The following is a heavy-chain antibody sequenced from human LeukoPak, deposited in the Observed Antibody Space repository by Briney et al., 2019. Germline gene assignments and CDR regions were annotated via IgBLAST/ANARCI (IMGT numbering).Heavy chain of an antibody. Sequence: GSTVKVSCKASGYTFTSYAMHWVRQAPGQRPEWMGWINGGNGYTKYSERFQDRVTFTRDTSASTAYMELSSLRSEDTAVYYCASVDYGDYWGQGTPVTVSS. CDR1: GYTFTSYA. CDR3: ASVDYGDY. CDR2: INGGNGYT. D-gene: IGHD3-16*01. V-gene: IGHV1-3*01. J-gene: IGHJ4*02.